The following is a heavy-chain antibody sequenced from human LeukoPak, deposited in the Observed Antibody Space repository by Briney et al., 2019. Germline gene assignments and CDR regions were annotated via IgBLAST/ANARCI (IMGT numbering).Heavy chain of an antibody. CDR3: ARDRYYGDFGWFDP. D-gene: IGHD4-17*01. CDR1: GFTVSSNY. Sequence: PGGSLRLSCAASGFTVSSNYMSWVRQAPGKGLEWVSAIYSGGSTYYADSVKGRFTISRDNSKNTLYLQMNSLRAEDTAVYYCARDRYYGDFGWFDPWGQGTLVTVSS. V-gene: IGHV3-53*01. J-gene: IGHJ5*02. CDR2: IYSGGST.